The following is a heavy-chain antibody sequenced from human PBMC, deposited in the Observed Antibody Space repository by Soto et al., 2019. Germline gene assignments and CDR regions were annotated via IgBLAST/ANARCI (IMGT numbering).Heavy chain of an antibody. CDR3: ARAFGSLTVTTTFDY. CDR1: GGTFSSDA. CDR2: IIPIFGTA. D-gene: IGHD4-4*01. V-gene: IGHV1-69*13. Sequence: ASVKVSCKASGGTFSSDAISWVRQAPGQGLEWMGGIIPIFGTANYAQKFQGRVTITADESTSTAYMELSSLRPEDTAVYYCARAFGSLTVTTTFDYWGQGTLVTVSS. J-gene: IGHJ4*02.